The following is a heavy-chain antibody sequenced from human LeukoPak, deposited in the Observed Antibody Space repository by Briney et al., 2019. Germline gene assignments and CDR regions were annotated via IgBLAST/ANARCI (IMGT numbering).Heavy chain of an antibody. Sequence: ASVKVSCKASGYTFTGYYMHWVRQAPGQGLEWMGWINLNSGGTNYAQKFQGRVTMTRDTSITTAYMELSSLRSEDTAVYYCARRASSGWYFDFWGQGALVTVSS. V-gene: IGHV1-2*02. J-gene: IGHJ4*02. CDR1: GYTFTGYY. CDR3: ARRASSGWYFDF. D-gene: IGHD6-19*01. CDR2: INLNSGGT.